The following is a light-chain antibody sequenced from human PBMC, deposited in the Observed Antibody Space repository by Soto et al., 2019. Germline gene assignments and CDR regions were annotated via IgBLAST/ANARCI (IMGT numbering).Light chain of an antibody. CDR2: KAS. CDR1: QSISSW. J-gene: IGKJ4*01. Sequence: DIQMTQSPSTLSASVGDRVTITCRASQSISSWLAWYQQKPGKAPKLLIYKASSLESAVQSRFSGSGSGTEFTLSVSSLQPDDFATYFCRQYNSYPLTFGGGTKVEIK. V-gene: IGKV1-5*03. CDR3: RQYNSYPLT.